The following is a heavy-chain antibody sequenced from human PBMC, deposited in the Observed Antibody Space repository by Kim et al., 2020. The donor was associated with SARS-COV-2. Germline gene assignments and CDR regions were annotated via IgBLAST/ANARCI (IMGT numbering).Heavy chain of an antibody. CDR1: GGSISSYY. Sequence: SETLSLTCTVSGGSISSYYWSWIRQPPGKGLEWIGYIYYSGSTNYNPSLKSRVTISVDTSKNQFSLKLSSVTAADTAVYYCARVRGRDDILTGFYYFDYWGQGTLVTVSS. J-gene: IGHJ4*02. D-gene: IGHD3-9*01. V-gene: IGHV4-59*13. CDR3: ARVRGRDDILTGFYYFDY. CDR2: IYYSGST.